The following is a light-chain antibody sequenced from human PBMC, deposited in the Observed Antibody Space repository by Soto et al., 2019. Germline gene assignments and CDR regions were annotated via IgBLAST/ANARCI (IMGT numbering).Light chain of an antibody. CDR3: QQSYSTPRT. V-gene: IGKV1-39*01. CDR2: AAS. Sequence: DIQMTQSPSSLSASVGDRVTITCRASQSISSYLNWYQQKPGKAPKLLIYAASSLQSGVPLMFSGSGSGTDFTLTISSLQPEEFATYYCQQSYSTPRTFVQGTKLEIK. CDR1: QSISSY. J-gene: IGKJ2*01.